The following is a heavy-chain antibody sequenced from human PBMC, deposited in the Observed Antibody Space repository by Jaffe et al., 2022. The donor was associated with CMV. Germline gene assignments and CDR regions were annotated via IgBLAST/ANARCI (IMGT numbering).Heavy chain of an antibody. CDR1: GFTFSSYG. CDR2: IWYDGSNK. CDR3: ARGGGGQQLVGLNWFDP. V-gene: IGHV3-33*08. D-gene: IGHD6-13*01. Sequence: QVQLVESGGGVVQPGRSLRLSCAASGFTFSSYGMHWVRQAPGKGLEWVAVIWYDGSNKYYADSVKGRFTISRDNSKNTLYLQMNSLRAEDTAVYYCARGGGGQQLVGLNWFDPWGQGTLVTVSS. J-gene: IGHJ5*02.